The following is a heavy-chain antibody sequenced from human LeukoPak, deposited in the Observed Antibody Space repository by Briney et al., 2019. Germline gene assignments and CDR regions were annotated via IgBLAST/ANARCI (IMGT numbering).Heavy chain of an antibody. J-gene: IGHJ4*02. Sequence: GGSLRLSCAASGFTFSNAWMSWVRQAPGKGLEWVSVIYSGGSTYYADSVKGRFTISRDNSKNTLYLQMNSLRAEDTAVYYCALLRVIVVVIAGTSNFDYWGQGTLVTVSS. CDR3: ALLRVIVVVIAGTSNFDY. CDR1: GFTFSNAW. CDR2: IYSGGST. D-gene: IGHD2-21*01. V-gene: IGHV3-53*01.